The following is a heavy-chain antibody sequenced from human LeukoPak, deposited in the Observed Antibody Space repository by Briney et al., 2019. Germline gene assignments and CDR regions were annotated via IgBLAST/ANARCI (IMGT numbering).Heavy chain of an antibody. D-gene: IGHD2-21*02. J-gene: IGHJ6*03. V-gene: IGHV1-46*01. CDR3: ARDSTPPKFVVVTADGPYYMDV. Sequence: GESLKISCKGSGYTFTSYYMHWGRQAPGQGLEWMGIINPSGGSTSYAQKFQGRVTMTRDTSTSTVYMELSSLRSEDTAVYYCARDSTPPKFVVVTADGPYYMDVWGKGTTVTVS. CDR2: INPSGGST. CDR1: GYTFTSYY.